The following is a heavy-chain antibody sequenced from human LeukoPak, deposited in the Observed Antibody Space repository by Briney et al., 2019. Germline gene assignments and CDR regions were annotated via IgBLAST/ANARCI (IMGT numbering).Heavy chain of an antibody. Sequence: QPGGSLRLSCAASGFTFSSYGMHWVRQAPGKGLEWVAFIRYDGSNKYYADSVKGRFTISRDNSKNTLYLQMNSLRAEDTAIYYCAKLQTAVVPAATLGFDSWGQGTLVTVSS. D-gene: IGHD2-2*01. V-gene: IGHV3-30*02. J-gene: IGHJ4*02. CDR3: AKLQTAVVPAATLGFDS. CDR1: GFTFSSYG. CDR2: IRYDGSNK.